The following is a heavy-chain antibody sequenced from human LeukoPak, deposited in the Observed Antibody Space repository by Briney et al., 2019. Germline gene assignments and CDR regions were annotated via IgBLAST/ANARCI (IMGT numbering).Heavy chain of an antibody. CDR3: ARGWESGYDLDY. Sequence: SETLSLTCTVSGGSISSYYWSWIRQPPGKGLEWIGSIYYSGSTNYNPSLKSRVTISVDTSKNQFSLKLSSVTAADTAVYYCARGWESGYDLDYWGQGTLVTVSS. CDR2: IYYSGST. D-gene: IGHD5-12*01. CDR1: GGSISSYY. V-gene: IGHV4-59*01. J-gene: IGHJ4*02.